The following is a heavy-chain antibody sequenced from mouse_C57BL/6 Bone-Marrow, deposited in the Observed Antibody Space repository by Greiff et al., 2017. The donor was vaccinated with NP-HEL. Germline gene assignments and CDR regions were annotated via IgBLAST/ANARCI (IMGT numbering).Heavy chain of an antibody. CDR3: TTKGWDGYSYYFDY. CDR1: GFNIKDDY. J-gene: IGHJ2*01. D-gene: IGHD2-3*01. Sequence: EVQLQQSGAELVRPGASVKLSCTASGFNIKDDYMHWVKQRPEQGLEWIGWIDPENGDTEYASKFQGKAPITADTSSNTAYLQLSSLTSEDTAVYYCTTKGWDGYSYYFDYWGQGTTLTVSS. CDR2: IDPENGDT. V-gene: IGHV14-4*01.